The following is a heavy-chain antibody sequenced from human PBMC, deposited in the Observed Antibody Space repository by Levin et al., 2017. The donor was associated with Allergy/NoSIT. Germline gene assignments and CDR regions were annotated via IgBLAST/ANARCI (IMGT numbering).Heavy chain of an antibody. D-gene: IGHD4-23*01. CDR2: IKQDGSEK. J-gene: IGHJ4*02. V-gene: IGHV3-7*01. CDR3: ARDRRWGPPVDY. CDR1: GFTFSSYW. Sequence: LSLTCAASGFTFSSYWMSWVRQAPGKGLEWVANIKQDGSEKYYVDSVKGRFTISRDNAKNSLYLQMNSLRAEDTAVYYCARDRRWGPPVDYWGQGTLVTVSS.